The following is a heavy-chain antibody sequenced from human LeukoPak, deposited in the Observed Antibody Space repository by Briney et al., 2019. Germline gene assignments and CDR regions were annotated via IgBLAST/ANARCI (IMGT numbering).Heavy chain of an antibody. CDR2: ISYDGSNK. CDR3: AREGAAAGFDY. D-gene: IGHD6-13*01. CDR1: GFTFCSYA. J-gene: IGHJ4*02. Sequence: GGSLRLSCAASGFTFCSYAMHWVRQAPGKGQEWVAVISYDGSNKYYADSVKGRFTISRDNSKNTLYLQMNSLRAEDTAVYYCAREGAAAGFDYWGQGTLVTVSS. V-gene: IGHV3-30-3*01.